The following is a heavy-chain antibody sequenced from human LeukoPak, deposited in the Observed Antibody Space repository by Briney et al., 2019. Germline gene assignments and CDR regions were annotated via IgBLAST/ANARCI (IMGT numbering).Heavy chain of an antibody. D-gene: IGHD3-22*01. CDR1: RDTFINNV. J-gene: IGHJ4*02. Sequence: SVKVSCKASRDTFINNVISWLRQVPGQGLEWMGGIIPIFGSAAYAQKFQGRVTITADESTSTAYMDLSNLRSEDTAVYYCARADKFRITMIVVVSRGYFDYWGQGTLVTVSS. CDR2: IIPIFGSA. CDR3: ARADKFRITMIVVVSRGYFDY. V-gene: IGHV1-69*13.